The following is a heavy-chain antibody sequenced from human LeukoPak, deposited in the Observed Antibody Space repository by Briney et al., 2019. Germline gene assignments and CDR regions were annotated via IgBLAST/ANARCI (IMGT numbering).Heavy chain of an antibody. Sequence: PSETLSLTCTVSGGSISTSNYYWGWIRQPPGKGLEWIGNIFYSGSTYYSPSLRSRVTISLDTSRNQFSLKLNSVTAADTAVYYCASYGSLDNWFDPWGQGTLVTVSS. CDR3: ASYGSLDNWFDP. CDR2: IFYSGST. CDR1: GGSISTSNYY. D-gene: IGHD3-10*01. V-gene: IGHV4-39*07. J-gene: IGHJ5*02.